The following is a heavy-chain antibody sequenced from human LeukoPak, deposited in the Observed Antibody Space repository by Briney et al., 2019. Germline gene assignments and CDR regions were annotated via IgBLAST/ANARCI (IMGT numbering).Heavy chain of an antibody. CDR2: INHSGST. J-gene: IGHJ4*02. CDR1: GGSFSGYY. CDR3: ARRRYDASGYYPSRGRYFDY. D-gene: IGHD3-22*01. Sequence: SETLSLTCAVYGGSFSGYYWSWVRQPPEKGLEWIGEINHSGSTNYNPSLKSRVTISVDTSKNQFSLELTSVTAADTAVYYCARRRYDASGYYPSRGRYFDYWGQGTVVTVSS. V-gene: IGHV4-34*01.